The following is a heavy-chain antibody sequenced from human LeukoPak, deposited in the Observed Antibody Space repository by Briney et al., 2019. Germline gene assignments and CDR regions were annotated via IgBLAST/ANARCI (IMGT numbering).Heavy chain of an antibody. J-gene: IGHJ4*02. D-gene: IGHD3-10*01. CDR3: AKEGGILWFGEPFDY. CDR1: GFTFTSYA. V-gene: IGHV3-23*01. CDR2: ISGSGGST. Sequence: GGSLRLSCAASGFTFTSYAMSWVRQTPGKGLEWVSGISGSGGSTYYADYVKGRFTISRDNFKNTLYLQMNSLRAEDTAVYYCAKEGGILWFGEPFDYWGQGTLVTVSS.